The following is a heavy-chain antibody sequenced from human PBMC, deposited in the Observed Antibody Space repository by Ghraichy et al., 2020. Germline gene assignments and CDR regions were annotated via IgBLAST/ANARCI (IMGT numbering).Heavy chain of an antibody. D-gene: IGHD2-15*01. CDR3: ARFYCSGGSCYQNLDYEGIDY. V-gene: IGHV4-39*01. CDR1: GGSISSSSYY. CDR2: IYYSGST. Sequence: SQTLSLTCTVFGGSISSSSYYWGWIRQPPGKGLEWIGSIYYSGSTYYNPSLKSRVTISVDTSKNQFSLKLSSVTAADTAVYYCARFYCSGGSCYQNLDYEGIDYWGQGTLVTVSS. J-gene: IGHJ4*01.